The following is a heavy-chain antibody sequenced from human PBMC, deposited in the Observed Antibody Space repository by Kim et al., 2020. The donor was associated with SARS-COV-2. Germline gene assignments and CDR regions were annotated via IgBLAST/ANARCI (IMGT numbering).Heavy chain of an antibody. Sequence: GGSLRLSCAASGFTFSSYWMHWVRQAPGKGLVWVSRINSDGSSTSYADSVKGRFTISRDNAKNTLYLQMNSLRAEDTAVYYCASFFLTGFWFDPWGQGTLVTVSS. CDR2: INSDGSST. CDR3: ASFFLTGFWFDP. D-gene: IGHD3-9*01. J-gene: IGHJ5*02. V-gene: IGHV3-74*01. CDR1: GFTFSSYW.